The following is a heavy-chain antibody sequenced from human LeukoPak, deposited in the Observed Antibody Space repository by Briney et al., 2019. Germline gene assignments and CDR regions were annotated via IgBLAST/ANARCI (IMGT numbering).Heavy chain of an antibody. Sequence: PSETLSLTCTVSGGSISSRPYYWGWIRQPPGKGLEWIGTLYYRGSTYSNPCLNSRVTISLDTSKNQFSLRLRSVTAADTALYYCARHYLSDGILSTFDPWGQGTLVTVSS. CDR3: ARHYLSDGILSTFDP. D-gene: IGHD2-2*01. V-gene: IGHV4-39*01. CDR2: LYYRGST. J-gene: IGHJ5*02. CDR1: GGSISSRPYY.